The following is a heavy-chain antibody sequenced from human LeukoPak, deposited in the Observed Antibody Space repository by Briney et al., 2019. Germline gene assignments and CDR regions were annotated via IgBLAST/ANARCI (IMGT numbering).Heavy chain of an antibody. V-gene: IGHV3-48*02. J-gene: IGHJ4*02. CDR1: GFTFSSYS. CDR3: ARDGFHYDSSGYSVDY. CDR2: ISSSSSTI. Sequence: PGGSLRLSCAASGFTFSSYSMNWVRQAPGKGLEWVSYISSSSSTIYYADSVKGRFTISRDNAKNSLYLQMNSLRDEDTAVYYCARDGFHYDSSGYSVDYWGQGTLVTVSS. D-gene: IGHD3-22*01.